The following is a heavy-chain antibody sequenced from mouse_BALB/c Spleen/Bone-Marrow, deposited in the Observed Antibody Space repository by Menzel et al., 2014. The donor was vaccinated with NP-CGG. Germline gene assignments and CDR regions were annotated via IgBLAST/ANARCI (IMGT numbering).Heavy chain of an antibody. CDR2: ISYSDST. D-gene: IGHD2-3*01. J-gene: IGHJ2*01. CDR1: GDSIXSGY. Sequence: EVKLMESGPSLVKPSQTLSLPCSVTGDSIXSGYWNWIRKFPGNKLEYMGYISYSDSTYYSPSLKSRISITRDTSKNQYYLQLNSVTTEDTATYYCATYDGYYFDYWGQGTTLTVSS. CDR3: ATYDGYYFDY. V-gene: IGHV3-8*02.